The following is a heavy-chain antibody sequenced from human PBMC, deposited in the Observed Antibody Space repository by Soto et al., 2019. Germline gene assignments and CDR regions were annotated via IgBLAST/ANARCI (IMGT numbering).Heavy chain of an antibody. CDR2: IYSGGTT. CDR3: AKDPPTSGRNQCWDS. D-gene: IGHD2-15*01. CDR1: GFTVSSNS. Sequence: PGGSLRLSCVVSGFTVSSNSMSWVRQAPGKGLEWVSIIYSGGTTYYADSVKGRFTISRDNSENILYLQMNSLRGEDTAMYYCAKDPPTSGRNQCWDSWGQGALVTVSS. V-gene: IGHV3-66*01. J-gene: IGHJ4*02.